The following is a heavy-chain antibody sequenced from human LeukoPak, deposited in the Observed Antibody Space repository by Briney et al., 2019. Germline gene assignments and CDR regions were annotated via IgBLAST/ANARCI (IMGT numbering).Heavy chain of an antibody. CDR2: INQDGGEK. Sequence: PGGSLRLSCVASGLTFSSYWMSWVRQAPGKGLEWVANINQDGGEKYYVDSVKGRFTISRDNAKNTLYLQMNTLRVEDTAAYYCARDLMDYDVSTGLHHYYMDVWGQGTTVTVSS. J-gene: IGHJ6*02. V-gene: IGHV3-7*01. D-gene: IGHD3-9*01. CDR1: GLTFSSYW. CDR3: ARDLMDYDVSTGLHHYYMDV.